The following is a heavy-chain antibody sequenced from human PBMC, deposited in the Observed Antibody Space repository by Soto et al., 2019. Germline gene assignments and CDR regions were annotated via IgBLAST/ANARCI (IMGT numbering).Heavy chain of an antibody. D-gene: IGHD3-9*01. CDR3: TRKTPPTGMEV. Sequence: EVQLVESGGGLVQPGGSLRLSCAASGFTLSSYDIHWVRQATGEGLAWVSGIGSGGDTDYADSVKGRFIISSEDGKNSLYLQMNNLRVGDTAVYYCTRKTPPTGMEVWGQGAAVTVSS. CDR1: GFTLSSYD. J-gene: IGHJ6*02. V-gene: IGHV3-13*01. CDR2: IGSGGDT.